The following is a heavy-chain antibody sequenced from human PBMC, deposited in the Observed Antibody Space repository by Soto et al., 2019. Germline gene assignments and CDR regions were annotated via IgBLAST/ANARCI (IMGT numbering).Heavy chain of an antibody. CDR1: GGSVSSGNYF. CDR2: IHSSGST. CDR3: AILTKPTAVTTAFRGGYGLDV. V-gene: IGHV4-61*01. D-gene: IGHD4-17*01. J-gene: IGHJ6*02. Sequence: QVQLQESGPGLVKPSETLSLTCTVSGGSVSSGNYFWSWIRQPPGKGLEWIGYIHSSGSTNYNPSLMSRVTISVDTSRNQFSLKLTSVTAADTAVYYCAILTKPTAVTTAFRGGYGLDVWGQGTTVTVSS.